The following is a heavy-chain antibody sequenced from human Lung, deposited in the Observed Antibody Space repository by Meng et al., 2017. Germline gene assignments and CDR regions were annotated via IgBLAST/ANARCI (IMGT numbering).Heavy chain of an antibody. CDR2: IDPNNDHT. Sequence: QAQTVHAGPEVEKPGCSVKLPGKPSGYTFAAYWIHWLRQAPGQGLEWMGRIDPNNDHTQYAQNFQGRVTMTSDTSISTVYMELNGLRSDDTAVYYCARDEDISAAGKLFGDYWGQGTLVTVSS. V-gene: IGHV1-2*06. CDR3: ARDEDISAAGKLFGDY. J-gene: IGHJ4*02. CDR1: GYTFAAYW. D-gene: IGHD6-13*01.